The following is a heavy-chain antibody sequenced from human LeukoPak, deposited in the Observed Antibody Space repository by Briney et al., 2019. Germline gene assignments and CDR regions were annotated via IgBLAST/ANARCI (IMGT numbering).Heavy chain of an antibody. V-gene: IGHV3-7*01. CDR2: IKQDGSEK. CDR1: GFTFSSYW. CDR3: AREDSSGYYYVFDY. J-gene: IGHJ4*02. Sequence: PGGSLRLSCAASGFTFSSYWMSWVRQAPGKGLEWVANIKQDGSEKYYVDSVKGRFTISRDNAKNSLYLQMNSLRAEDTAVYYCAREDSSGYYYVFDYWGQGTLVTVSS. D-gene: IGHD3-22*01.